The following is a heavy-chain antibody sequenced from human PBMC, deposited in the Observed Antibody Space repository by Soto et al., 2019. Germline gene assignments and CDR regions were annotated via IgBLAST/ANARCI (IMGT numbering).Heavy chain of an antibody. CDR1: GFTFSSYD. Sequence: ESGGGLVQPGGSLRLSCAASGFTFSSYDMHWVRQATGKGLEWVSAIGTAGDTYYPGSVKGRFTISRENAKNSLYLQMNSLRAGDTAVYYCARVNAMIAFYDYWGQGTLVTVSS. CDR3: ARVNAMIAFYDY. J-gene: IGHJ4*02. CDR2: IGTAGDT. D-gene: IGHD3-22*01. V-gene: IGHV3-13*01.